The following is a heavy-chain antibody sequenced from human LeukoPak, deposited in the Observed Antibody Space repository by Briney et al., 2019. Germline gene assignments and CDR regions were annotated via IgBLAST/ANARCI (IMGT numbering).Heavy chain of an antibody. V-gene: IGHV3-7*03. CDR2: IKQDGSEK. D-gene: IGHD5-18*01. Sequence: PGGSLRLSCAASEFTFSKYWMTWVRQAPGKGLEWVANIKQDGSEKYYVDSVKGRFTISRDNAKNSLYLQMNSLSADDTAVYYCAKDLEPYKYGSNWFDPRGQGTLVTVSS. CDR3: AKDLEPYKYGSNWFDP. CDR1: EFTFSKYW. J-gene: IGHJ5*02.